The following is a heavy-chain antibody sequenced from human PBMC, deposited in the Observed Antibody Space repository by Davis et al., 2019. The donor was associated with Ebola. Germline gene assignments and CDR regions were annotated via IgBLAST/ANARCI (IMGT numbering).Heavy chain of an antibody. J-gene: IGHJ4*02. V-gene: IGHV3-20*01. D-gene: IGHD3-10*01. CDR3: ARGGYGSSVPAY. CDR1: GFTFADYG. CDR2: IIWNGGSR. Sequence: GESLKISCAASGFTFADYGMSWVRQAPGKGLEWVSGIIWNGGSRGYADSVKGRFTISRDNAKNSLYLQMNSLRVEDTAFSHCARGGYGSSVPAYWGQGTLVTVSS.